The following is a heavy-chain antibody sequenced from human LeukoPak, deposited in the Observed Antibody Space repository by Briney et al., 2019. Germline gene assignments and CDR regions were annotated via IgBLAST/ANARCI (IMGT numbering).Heavy chain of an antibody. J-gene: IGHJ4*02. D-gene: IGHD3-16*02. CDR1: GYSISSGYY. CDR2: VSHSGSP. V-gene: IGHV4-38-2*02. Sequence: SETLSLTCSVSGYSISSGYYWGWFRQTPGKGLEWIASVSHSGSPYYNPSLKSRVTISEDLSRNVFSLTLNSVTAADAAVYYCAREGRENIAIGVDWGQGALVTVSS. CDR3: AREGRENIAIGVD.